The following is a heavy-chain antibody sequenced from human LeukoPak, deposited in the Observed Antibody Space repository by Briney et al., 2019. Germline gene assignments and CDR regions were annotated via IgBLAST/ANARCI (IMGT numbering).Heavy chain of an antibody. J-gene: IGHJ4*02. Sequence: GGSLRLSCVASGFTFSGYWVTWVRQAPGKGLEWVANINQDGSEKNYVDAVKGRFTISRDNAKNSLYLQLNSLRAEDTAVYYCAREYYYDSSGYFGYWGQGTLVTVSS. V-gene: IGHV3-7*01. CDR3: AREYYYDSSGYFGY. D-gene: IGHD3-22*01. CDR1: GFTFSGYW. CDR2: INQDGSEK.